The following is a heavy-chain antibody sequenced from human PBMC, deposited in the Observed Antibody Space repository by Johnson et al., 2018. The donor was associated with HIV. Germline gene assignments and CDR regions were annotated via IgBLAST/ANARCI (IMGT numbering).Heavy chain of an antibody. CDR2: ISSNGITI. CDR1: GFTFSDYY. V-gene: IGHV3-11*04. CDR3: TKDLGNWDSPRSAFDM. D-gene: IGHD1/OR15-1a*01. J-gene: IGHJ3*02. Sequence: QVQLVESGGGVVRPGGSLRLSCAASGFTFSDYYMSWIRQAPGKGLEWVSYISSNGITIYYADSVTGRFTISRDNAKNSLYLQLNSLKAEEKAVYYCTKDLGNWDSPRSAFDMWGQGTMVTVSS.